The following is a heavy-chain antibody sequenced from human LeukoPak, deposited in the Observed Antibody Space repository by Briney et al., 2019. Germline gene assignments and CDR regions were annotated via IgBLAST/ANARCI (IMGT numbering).Heavy chain of an antibody. J-gene: IGHJ5*02. CDR1: GGSISSYC. CDR3: ARGSFGSGSYYPWDDL. Sequence: PSETLSLTCPVSGGSISSYCWSWIRQPAGKGLEWIGRIYSSGGTSYNPSLESRVTLSVDTSKNQVSLKLSSVTAADTAGYYCARGSFGSGSYYPWDDLWGQGTLVTVSS. D-gene: IGHD3-10*01. V-gene: IGHV4-4*07. CDR2: IYSSGGT.